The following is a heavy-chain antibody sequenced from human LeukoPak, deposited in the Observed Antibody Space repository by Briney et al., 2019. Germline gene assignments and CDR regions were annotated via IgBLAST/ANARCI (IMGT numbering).Heavy chain of an antibody. CDR2: IRWNSGSI. Sequence: PGGSLRLSCAASGFTFDDYAMHWVRPAPGKGLGWVSGIRWNSGSIGYADSVKGRFTISRDNAKNSLYLQMNSLRADDTAVYYCARASYSYAPRPPHCWGQGTLVTVSS. V-gene: IGHV3-9*01. CDR3: ARASYSYAPRPPHC. J-gene: IGHJ4*02. CDR1: GFTFDDYA. D-gene: IGHD5-18*01.